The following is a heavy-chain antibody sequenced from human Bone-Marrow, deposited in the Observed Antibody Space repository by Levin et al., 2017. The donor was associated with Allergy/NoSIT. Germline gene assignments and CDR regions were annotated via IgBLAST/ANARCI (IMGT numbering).Heavy chain of an antibody. J-gene: IGHJ4*02. CDR3: ARGRDGSFDH. CDR1: GFTLSSHD. V-gene: IGHV3-13*04. Sequence: PGGSLRLSCAASGFTLSSHDMHWVRQRIGKGLEWVSVVNNAGDTYYADFVKGRFTISRETVNSSLYLLMNSLTAGDTAIYYCARGRDGSFDHWGQGTLVTVSS. CDR2: VNNAGDT. D-gene: IGHD5-24*01.